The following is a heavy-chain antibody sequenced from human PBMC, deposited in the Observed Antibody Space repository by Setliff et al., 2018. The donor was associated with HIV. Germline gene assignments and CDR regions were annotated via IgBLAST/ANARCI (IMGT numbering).Heavy chain of an antibody. CDR2: ISGSGGST. V-gene: IGHV3-23*01. J-gene: IGHJ4*02. CDR1: GFTFSSYA. D-gene: IGHD6-19*01. CDR3: AKDHRSSGWYTDLDY. Sequence: PGGSLRLSCAASGFTFSSYAMSWVRRAPGKGLEWVSAISGSGGSTYYADSVKGRFTISRDNSKNTLYLQMNSLRAEDTAVYYCAKDHRSSGWYTDLDYWGQGTLVTVSS.